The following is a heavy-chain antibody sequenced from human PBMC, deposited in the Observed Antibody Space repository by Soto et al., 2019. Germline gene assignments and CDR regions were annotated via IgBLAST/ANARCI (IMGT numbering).Heavy chain of an antibody. CDR3: ARDVPRVGNVDY. CDR1: GDSISSGGYY. J-gene: IGHJ4*01. V-gene: IGHV4-31*03. CDR2: IYYSGST. D-gene: IGHD1-1*01. Sequence: QVQLQESGPGLVKPSQTLSLTCTVSGDSISSGGYYWSWIRQHPGKGLDLLGYIYYSGSTYYNPSLKGRVTISVDTSKNQFSLKLSSVTAAGTAVYYCARDVPRVGNVDYWGHGTLVTVSS.